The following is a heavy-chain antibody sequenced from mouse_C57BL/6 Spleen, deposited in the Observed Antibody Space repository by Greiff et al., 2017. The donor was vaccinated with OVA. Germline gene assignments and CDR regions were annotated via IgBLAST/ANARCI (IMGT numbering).Heavy chain of an antibody. CDR3: ARPELGRGGYFDY. CDR1: GFTFSDYG. D-gene: IGHD4-1*01. V-gene: IGHV5-17*01. Sequence: DVKLVESGGGLVKPGGSLKLSCAASGFTFSDYGMHWVRQAPEKGLEWVAYISSGSSTIYYADTVKGRFTISRDNAKNTLFLQMTSLRSEDTAMYYCARPELGRGGYFDYWGQGTTLTVSS. CDR2: ISSGSSTI. J-gene: IGHJ2*01.